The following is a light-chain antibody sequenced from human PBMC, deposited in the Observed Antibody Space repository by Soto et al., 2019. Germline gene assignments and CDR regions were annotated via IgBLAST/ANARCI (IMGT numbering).Light chain of an antibody. Sequence: DIQMTQSPSTLSGSVGDRVTITCRASQTISSWLAWYQQKPGKAPKLLIYKASTLESGVPSRFSGSGSGTEFTLTISSLQPDEFATYYCQHSNSYSEAFGQGTKVELK. J-gene: IGKJ1*01. V-gene: IGKV1-5*03. CDR3: QHSNSYSEA. CDR2: KAS. CDR1: QTISSW.